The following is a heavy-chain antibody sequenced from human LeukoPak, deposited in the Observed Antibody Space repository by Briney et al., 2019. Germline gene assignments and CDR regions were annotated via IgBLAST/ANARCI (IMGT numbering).Heavy chain of an antibody. V-gene: IGHV1-18*01. J-gene: IGHJ3*02. CDR1: GYTFTSYG. CDR3: ARDLPINMIVVVITDAEAFDI. Sequence: ASVKVSCKASGYTFTSYGISWVRQAPGQGRAGMGWISAYNGNTIYAQKFQDRVTMTTDTFTSTADMEVRSLRSDDTAVYYCARDLPINMIVVVITDAEAFDIWGQGTMVTVSS. CDR2: ISAYNGNT. D-gene: IGHD3-22*01.